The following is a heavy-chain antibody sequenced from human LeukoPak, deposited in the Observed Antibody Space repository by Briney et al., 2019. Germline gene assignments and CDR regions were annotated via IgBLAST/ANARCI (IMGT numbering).Heavy chain of an antibody. D-gene: IGHD6-19*01. V-gene: IGHV3-23*01. CDR1: GFTFSSYA. CDR3: AKVESSGWYELLDY. Sequence: GGSLRLSCAASGFTFSSYAMSWVRQAPGKGLEWVSTMSASGGRPNYAESVKGRFTISRDNSKNTLYLQMNRLTAEDTPVYYCAKVESSGWYELLDYWGQGTLVTVFS. CDR2: MSASGGRP. J-gene: IGHJ4*02.